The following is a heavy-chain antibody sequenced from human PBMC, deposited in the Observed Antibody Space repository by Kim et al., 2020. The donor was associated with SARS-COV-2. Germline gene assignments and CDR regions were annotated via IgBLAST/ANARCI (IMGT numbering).Heavy chain of an antibody. D-gene: IGHD2-2*01. CDR2: T. V-gene: IGHV4-4*09. J-gene: IGHJ6*02. CDR3: ASTTYYYGMDV. Sequence: THYNPHRKARGTIPVDTSKNQFSLKVSSVTAADTAVYYCASTTYYYGMDVWGQGTTVTVSS.